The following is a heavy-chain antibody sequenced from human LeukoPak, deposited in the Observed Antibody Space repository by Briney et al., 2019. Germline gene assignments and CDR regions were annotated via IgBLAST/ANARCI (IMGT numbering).Heavy chain of an antibody. Sequence: QSGGSLRLSCAASGFTFSSYGMHWVRQAPGKGLEWVAVIWYDGSNKYYADSVKGRFTISRDNSKHTLYLQMNSLRAEDTALYYCARDCCCLFDFWGQGTLVTVSS. CDR3: ARDCCCLFDF. CDR2: IWYDGSNK. V-gene: IGHV3-33*01. D-gene: IGHD3-16*01. J-gene: IGHJ4*02. CDR1: GFTFSSYG.